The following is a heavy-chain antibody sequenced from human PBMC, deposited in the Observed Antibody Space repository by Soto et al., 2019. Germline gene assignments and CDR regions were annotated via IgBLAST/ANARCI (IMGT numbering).Heavy chain of an antibody. CDR1: GYTFTSYG. CDR2: ISAYNGNT. D-gene: IGHD3-22*01. J-gene: IGHJ3*02. Sequence: ASVKVSCKASGYTFTSYGISWVRQAPGQGLEWMGWISAYNGNTNYAQKLQGRVTMTTDTSTSTAYMELRSLRSDDTAVYYCARVTYDSSGYYQRPDAFDIWGQGTMVTVSS. V-gene: IGHV1-18*01. CDR3: ARVTYDSSGYYQRPDAFDI.